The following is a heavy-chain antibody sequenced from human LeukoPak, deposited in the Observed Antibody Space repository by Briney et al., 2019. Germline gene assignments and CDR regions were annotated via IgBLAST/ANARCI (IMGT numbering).Heavy chain of an antibody. D-gene: IGHD4-17*01. V-gene: IGHV1-69*13. CDR2: TITTFGTA. Sequence: GASVKVSCKASGGTFSSYAISWVRQAPGQGLEWMGGTITTFGTANYAQKFQGRVTITADESTSTAYMELSSLRSEDTAVYYCASPPPADYGETPRYFYGMAVWGQGTTVTVSS. CDR3: ASPPPADYGETPRYFYGMAV. CDR1: GGTFSSYA. J-gene: IGHJ6*02.